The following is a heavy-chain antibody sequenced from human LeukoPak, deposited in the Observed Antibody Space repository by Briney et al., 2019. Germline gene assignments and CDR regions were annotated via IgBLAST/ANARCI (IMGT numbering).Heavy chain of an antibody. Sequence: GGSLRLSCVVSGVCLYNNYIGWVRQAPRKGLEWVSLTSSGGTTWYEDSVKGRFIISRDTSKNTLFLQMNRLRVDDTAVYFCARLNVGAFDSWGQGTMVTVSS. J-gene: IGHJ3*02. CDR2: TSSGGTT. CDR3: ARLNVGAFDS. V-gene: IGHV3-53*01. CDR1: GVCLYNNY.